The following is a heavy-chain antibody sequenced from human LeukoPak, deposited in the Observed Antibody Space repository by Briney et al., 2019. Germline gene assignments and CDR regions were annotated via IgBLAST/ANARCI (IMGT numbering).Heavy chain of an antibody. CDR3: AHPGVLIPL. V-gene: IGHV3-23*01. D-gene: IGHD1-1*01. Sequence: GGSLRLSCAASGFIFSNYAMSWVRQAPGKGLEWISAISGSGGTTYYADSVNGRFTISRDNSKTTVYLQMSSRRVEDTAVYYCAHPGVLIPLWGQGTLVTVSS. J-gene: IGHJ4*02. CDR1: GFIFSNYA. CDR2: ISGSGGTT.